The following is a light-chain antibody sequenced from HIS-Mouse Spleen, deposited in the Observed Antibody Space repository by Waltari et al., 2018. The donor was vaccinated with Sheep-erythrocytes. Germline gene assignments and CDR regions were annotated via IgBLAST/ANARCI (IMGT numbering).Light chain of an antibody. CDR3: QAWDSSTAV. Sequence: SYELTQPPSVSVSPGQTASITCSGDKLGYKYACWYQQKPGQSPVLVIYQDSKRPSGIPERFSASNSGNTATLTISGTQAMDEADYYCQAWDSSTAVFGGGTKLTVL. CDR1: KLGYKY. V-gene: IGLV3-1*01. J-gene: IGLJ3*02. CDR2: QDS.